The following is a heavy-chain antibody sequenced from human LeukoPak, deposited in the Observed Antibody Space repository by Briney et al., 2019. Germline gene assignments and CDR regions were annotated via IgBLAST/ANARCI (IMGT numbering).Heavy chain of an antibody. J-gene: IGHJ6*02. Sequence: PGGSLRLSCAASGFTFSSYNMNWVRQAPGKGLEWVSSISSSSSYIYYADSVKGRFTISRDNAKNSLYLQMNSLRAEDTAVYYCARYCSSTSCHYGMDVWGQGTTVTVSS. CDR1: GFTFSSYN. V-gene: IGHV3-21*01. CDR3: ARYCSSTSCHYGMDV. D-gene: IGHD2-2*01. CDR2: ISSSSSYI.